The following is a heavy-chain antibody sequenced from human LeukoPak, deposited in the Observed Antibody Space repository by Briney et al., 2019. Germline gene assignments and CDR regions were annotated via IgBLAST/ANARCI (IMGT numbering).Heavy chain of an antibody. CDR1: GFTFSNYC. J-gene: IGHJ2*01. V-gene: IGHV3-21*01. Sequence: PGGSLRLSCAASGFTFSNYCMNWVRQAPGKGLEWVSSISSSSSYIYYADSVKGRFTISRDNAKNSLYLQMNSLRAEDTAVYYCAREERDGYNYYWYFDLWGRGTLVTVSS. D-gene: IGHD5-24*01. CDR3: AREERDGYNYYWYFDL. CDR2: ISSSSSYI.